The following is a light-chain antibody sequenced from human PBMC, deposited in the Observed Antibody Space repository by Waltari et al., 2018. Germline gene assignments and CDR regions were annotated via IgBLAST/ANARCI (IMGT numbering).Light chain of an antibody. CDR3: QQYYNTPLT. CDR1: ESVLYSSNNKNH. V-gene: IGKV4-1*01. J-gene: IGKJ4*01. Sequence: DIVMTQSPASLPVCLAERATISCKTRESVLYSSNNKNHLAWYQPKPGQPPRLLLYWASTRESGVPDRFIGSGSETDFTLTVTSLQAEDVAVYYCQQYYNTPLTFGGGTKVEVK. CDR2: WAS.